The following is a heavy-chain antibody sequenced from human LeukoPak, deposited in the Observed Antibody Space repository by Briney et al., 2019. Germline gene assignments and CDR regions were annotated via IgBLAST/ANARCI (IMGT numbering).Heavy chain of an antibody. CDR3: TNSRPYYSDSSGYPYYFEY. D-gene: IGHD3-22*01. J-gene: IGHJ4*02. CDR1: GGTFSSYA. Sequence: SVKVSCKASGGTFSSYAISWVRQAPGQGLEWMGGIIPIFGTSIFAQNFQGRVTITTDESTSTAYMELNSLRSEDTAVYYCTNSRPYYSDSSGYPYYFEYWGQGTLVTVSS. CDR2: IIPIFGTS. V-gene: IGHV1-69*05.